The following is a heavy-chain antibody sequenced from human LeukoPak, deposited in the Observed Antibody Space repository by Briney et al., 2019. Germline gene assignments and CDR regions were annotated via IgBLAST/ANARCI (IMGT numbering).Heavy chain of an antibody. D-gene: IGHD3-9*01. Sequence: GGSLRLSCATSGFSFTDYPMNWVRHAPGKGLGWLSNICTTAEGAKYAYYADSVKGRVTISRDDGKNTLYLHMNSLRDDDTAVYYCATDERYAFDYWGQGILVTVSS. CDR2: ICTTAEGAKYA. J-gene: IGHJ4*02. CDR3: ATDERYAFDY. CDR1: GFSFTDYP. V-gene: IGHV3-48*02.